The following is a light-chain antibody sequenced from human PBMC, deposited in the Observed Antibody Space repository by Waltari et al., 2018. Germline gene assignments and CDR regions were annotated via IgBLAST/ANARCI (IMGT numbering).Light chain of an antibody. V-gene: IGKV2-29*02. CDR3: MQGDIFPLT. Sequence: DIVMTPPPLSLSATPGQPASTSCKSSQRLLHSDRKTCLYWYLHKPGQSPQLLIYDVSSRFPGVPERFSGSGSGTDFSLTISRVEPEDVGIYYCMQGDIFPLTFGGGTKVEIK. CDR2: DVS. J-gene: IGKJ4*01. CDR1: QRLLHSDRKTC.